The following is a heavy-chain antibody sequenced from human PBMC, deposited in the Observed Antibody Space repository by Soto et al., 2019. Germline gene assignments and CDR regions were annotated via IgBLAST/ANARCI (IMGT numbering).Heavy chain of an antibody. V-gene: IGHV1-46*01. CDR3: ARDLRGSTWQKNVDF. CDR2: INPSSGGT. J-gene: IGHJ4*02. D-gene: IGHD6-13*01. CDR1: GYAFTTFH. Sequence: QVHLVQSGAEVKKPGASVKVSCKTSGYAFTTFHMHWVRQAPGQGFEWLGIINPSSGGTGYAQNFQGRVTMTRDTSTSTVYMELSSLRSEDTAVYYCARDLRGSTWQKNVDFWGPGTLVTVSS.